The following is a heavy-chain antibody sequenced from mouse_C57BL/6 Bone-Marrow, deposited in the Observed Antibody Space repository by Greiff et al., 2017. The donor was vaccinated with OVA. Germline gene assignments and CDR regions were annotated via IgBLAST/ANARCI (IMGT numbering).Heavy chain of an antibody. D-gene: IGHD2-2*01. CDR3: AYSPAVYYGYEGLYFDY. Sequence: VQLQQSGPELVKPGASVKISCKASGYSFTDYNMNWVKQSNGKSLEWIGVINPNYGTTSYNQKFKGKAKLNVDQSSRTAYMQLNSLTAEDSAFYYCAYSPAVYYGYEGLYFDYWGQGTTLTVSS. CDR2: INPNYGTT. J-gene: IGHJ2*01. V-gene: IGHV1-39*01. CDR1: GYSFTDYN.